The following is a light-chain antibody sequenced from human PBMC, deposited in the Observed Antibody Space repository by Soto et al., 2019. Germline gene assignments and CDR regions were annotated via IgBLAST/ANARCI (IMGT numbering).Light chain of an antibody. J-gene: IGKJ3*01. Sequence: EIVLTQSPGTLSLSPGERATLSCRASQSVSSNYVSWYQQKPGQAPMLLIYGSSSRATGIPDRFSGSGSGTDFTLTISRLEPEDFAVYYCHQYGRSPIFTFGPGTKVDIK. CDR2: GSS. V-gene: IGKV3-20*01. CDR3: HQYGRSPIFT. CDR1: QSVSSNY.